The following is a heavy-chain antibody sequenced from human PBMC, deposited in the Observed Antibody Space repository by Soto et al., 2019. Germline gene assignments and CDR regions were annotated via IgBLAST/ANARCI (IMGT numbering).Heavy chain of an antibody. CDR1: GGSISSSSYY. Sequence: QLQLQESGPGLVKPSETLSLTCTVSGGSISSSSYYWGWIRQSPGKGLEWIGSFYYSGSTYYNPSLQSPVTISVDTSKNQFSLKLTSVTAADTAVYYCARGEDYYHTSGYYMNWFDPWGQGTLVTVSS. CDR3: ARGEDYYHTSGYYMNWFDP. CDR2: FYYSGST. D-gene: IGHD3-22*01. J-gene: IGHJ5*02. V-gene: IGHV4-39*01.